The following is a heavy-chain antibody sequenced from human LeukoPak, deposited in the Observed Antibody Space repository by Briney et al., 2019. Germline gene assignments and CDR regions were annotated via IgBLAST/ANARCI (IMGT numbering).Heavy chain of an antibody. Sequence: SETLSLTCTVSGGSISSYYWSWIRQPPGKGLEWIGYIYYSGSTNYNPSLKSRVTISVDTSKNQFSLKLSSVTAADTAVYYCARVSPFYKSHAYDYWGQGTLVTVSS. V-gene: IGHV4-59*08. D-gene: IGHD2/OR15-2a*01. CDR1: GGSISSYY. CDR2: IYYSGST. CDR3: ARVSPFYKSHAYDY. J-gene: IGHJ4*02.